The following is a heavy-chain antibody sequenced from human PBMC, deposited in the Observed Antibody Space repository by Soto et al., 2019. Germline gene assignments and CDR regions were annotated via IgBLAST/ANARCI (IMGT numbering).Heavy chain of an antibody. V-gene: IGHV1-69*01. CDR1: GGTFSSYA. D-gene: IGHD5-18*01. J-gene: IGHJ6*02. CDR3: ARGPNVDTAMVNYYYYGMDV. CDR2: IIPIFGTA. Sequence: QVQLVQSGAEVQKPGSSVKVSCKASGGTFSSYAISWVRQAPGQGLEWMGGIIPIFGTANYAQKFQGRVTITADESTSTAYMELSSLRSEDTAVYYCARGPNVDTAMVNYYYYGMDVWGQGTTVTVSS.